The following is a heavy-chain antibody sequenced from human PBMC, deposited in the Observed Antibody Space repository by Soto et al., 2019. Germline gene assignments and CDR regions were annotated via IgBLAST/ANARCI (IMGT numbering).Heavy chain of an antibody. J-gene: IGHJ4*02. D-gene: IGHD6-13*01. Sequence: GGSLRLSSAASGVPFSSYGMHWVRQAPGKGLEWVAVISYDGSNKYYADSVKGRFTISRDNSKNTLYLQMNSLRAEDTAVYYCARARYSGYEAHIAAAGTGFDYWGQGTLVTVSS. CDR3: ARARYSGYEAHIAAAGTGFDY. CDR1: GVPFSSYG. V-gene: IGHV3-30*03. CDR2: ISYDGSNK.